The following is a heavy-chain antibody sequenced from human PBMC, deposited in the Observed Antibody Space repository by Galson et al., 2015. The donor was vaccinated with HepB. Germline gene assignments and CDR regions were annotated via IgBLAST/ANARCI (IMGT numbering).Heavy chain of an antibody. V-gene: IGHV1-3*01. CDR2: INAGNGNT. CDR3: ERDNGSGIYYNAPIDY. J-gene: IGHJ4*02. CDR1: GYTFTRYA. Sequence: SVKVSCKASGYTFTRYAMHWVRQAPGQRLEWMGWINAGNGNTKYSQKFQGRVTITRDTSASTAYMELSSLRSEDTAVYYCERDNGSGIYYNAPIDYWGQGTLVTVSS. D-gene: IGHD3-10*01.